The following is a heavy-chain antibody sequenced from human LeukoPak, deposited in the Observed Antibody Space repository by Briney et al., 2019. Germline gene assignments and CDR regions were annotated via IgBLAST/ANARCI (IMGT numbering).Heavy chain of an antibody. D-gene: IGHD3-22*01. CDR1: GGSVSSGSYY. J-gene: IGHJ3*02. Sequence: SETLSLTCTVSGGSVSSGSYYWSWIRQPPGKGLEWIGYIYYSGSTNYNPSLKSRVTISVDTSKNQFSLKLSSVTAADTAVYYCARVHYYDSSGYYPNVGAFDIWGQGTMVTVSS. V-gene: IGHV4-61*01. CDR3: ARVHYYDSSGYYPNVGAFDI. CDR2: IYYSGST.